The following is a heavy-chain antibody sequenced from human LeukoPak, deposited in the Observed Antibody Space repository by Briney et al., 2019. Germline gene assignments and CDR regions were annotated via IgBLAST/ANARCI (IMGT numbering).Heavy chain of an antibody. CDR3: ARDVEDTAMIRSGLDY. CDR2: INPSSGDT. CDR1: GYTFTDYY. Sequence: GASVKVSCKASGYTFTDYYIHWVRQAPGQGLEWMGWINPSSGDTRYEQKFQGRVTMTRDTSISTAYMELNSLRSDDTAVYYCARDVEDTAMIRSGLDYWGQGTLVTVSS. V-gene: IGHV1-2*02. J-gene: IGHJ4*02. D-gene: IGHD5-18*01.